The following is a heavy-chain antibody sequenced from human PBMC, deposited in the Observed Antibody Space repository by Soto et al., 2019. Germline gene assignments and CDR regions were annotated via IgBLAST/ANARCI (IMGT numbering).Heavy chain of an antibody. CDR2: INPNSGGT. CDR3: ARGGVVGAIDAFDI. V-gene: IGHV1-2*04. Sequence: ASVKVSCKASGYTFTGYYMDWVRQAPGQGLEWMGWINPNSGGTNYAQKFQGWVTMTRDTSISTAYMELSRLRSDDTAVYYCARGGVVGAIDAFDIWGQGTMVTVSS. J-gene: IGHJ3*02. CDR1: GYTFTGYY. D-gene: IGHD1-26*01.